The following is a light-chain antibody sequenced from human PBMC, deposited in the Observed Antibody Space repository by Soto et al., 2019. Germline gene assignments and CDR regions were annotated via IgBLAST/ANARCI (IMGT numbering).Light chain of an antibody. V-gene: IGLV2-14*01. CDR1: SSDVGGYNY. Sequence: QSALTQPASGSGSPGQSITISCTGTSSDVGGYNYVSWYQQHPGKAPKLMIYEVINRPSGVSNRFSGSKYGNTASLTISGLQAEDEADYYCSSYTSSSTYVFGTGTKLTVL. J-gene: IGLJ1*01. CDR3: SSYTSSSTYV. CDR2: EVI.